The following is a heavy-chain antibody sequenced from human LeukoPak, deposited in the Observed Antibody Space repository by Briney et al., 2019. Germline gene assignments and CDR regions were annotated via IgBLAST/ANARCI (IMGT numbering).Heavy chain of an antibody. V-gene: IGHV3-7*01. CDR3: VTSWCRQQRDY. J-gene: IGHJ4*02. CDR2: MSPDGSDK. D-gene: IGHD2-8*01. Sequence: GGSLRLSCAASGFTFSSYGMHWVRQAPGKGLEWVADMSPDGSDKTYVDSVKGRLTISRDNAKQSLYLQMDSLTAEDTAVYYCVTSWCRQQRDYWGQGTLVTVSS. CDR1: GFTFSSYG.